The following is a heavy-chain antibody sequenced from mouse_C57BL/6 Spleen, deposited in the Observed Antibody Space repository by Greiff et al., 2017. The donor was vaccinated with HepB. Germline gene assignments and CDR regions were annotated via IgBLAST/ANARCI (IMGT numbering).Heavy chain of an antibody. Sequence: QVQLKQPGAELVKPGASVKLSCKASGYTFTSYWMQWVKQRPGQGLEWIGEIDPSDSYTNYNQKFKGKATLTVDTSSSTAYMQLSSLTSEDSAVYYCARRGYGYDGGFAYWGQGTLVTVSA. V-gene: IGHV1-50*01. D-gene: IGHD2-2*01. CDR1: GYTFTSYW. CDR3: ARRGYGYDGGFAY. CDR2: IDPSDSYT. J-gene: IGHJ3*01.